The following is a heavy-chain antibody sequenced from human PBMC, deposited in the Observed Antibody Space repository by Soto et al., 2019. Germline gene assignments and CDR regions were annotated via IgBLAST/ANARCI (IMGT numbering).Heavy chain of an antibody. Sequence: GGSLRLSCAASGFTFSMYWMRWVRQVPGKGPECVSRINDDGISTNYADSVKGRFTISRDNAKNTLYLQMNALRVEDTAVYYCTRGPRSTSTGTGAFWGQGTLVTVYS. J-gene: IGHJ4*02. D-gene: IGHD1-1*01. CDR2: INDDGIST. CDR3: TRGPRSTSTGTGAF. V-gene: IGHV3-74*01. CDR1: GFTFSMYW.